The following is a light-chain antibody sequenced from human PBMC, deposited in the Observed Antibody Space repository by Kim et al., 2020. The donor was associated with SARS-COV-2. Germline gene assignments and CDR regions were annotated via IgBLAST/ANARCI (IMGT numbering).Light chain of an antibody. J-gene: IGLJ2*01. CDR2: DVS. CDR1: SSNVGGHNY. V-gene: IGLV2-14*03. Sequence: PITISCTGTSSNVGGHNYVSWYQQHPGKAPRLMIYDVSYRPSGVSNRFSGAKSGNTASLTISGLQVEDEADYYCSSYTSTSTVVFGGGTQLTVL. CDR3: SSYTSTSTVV.